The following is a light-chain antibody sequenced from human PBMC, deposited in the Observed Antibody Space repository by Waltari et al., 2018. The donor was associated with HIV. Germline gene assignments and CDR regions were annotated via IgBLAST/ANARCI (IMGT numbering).Light chain of an antibody. CDR3: QQYNNWLT. J-gene: IGKJ4*01. CDR1: QSVNTN. V-gene: IGKV3-15*01. CDR2: DVS. Sequence: IVMTLSPATMSVSPGERATLSCRASQSVNTNLAWYQQKPGQAPRLLIYDVSTRATGIPARFSGSGSGTEFTLTISSLQSEDFAIYYCQQYNNWLTFGGGTKVEIK.